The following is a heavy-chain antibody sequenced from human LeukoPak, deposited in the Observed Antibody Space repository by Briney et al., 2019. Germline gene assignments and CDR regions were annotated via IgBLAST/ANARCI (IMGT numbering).Heavy chain of an antibody. V-gene: IGHV1-2*02. J-gene: IGHJ5*02. CDR3: ARGGGSYYWFDP. D-gene: IGHD1-26*01. Sequence: ASVTVSCKASGYTFTGYYMHWVRQAPGQGLEWMGWINPNSGGTNYAQKFQGRVTMTRDTSISTAYMDLSRLTSDDTAVYYCARGGGSYYWFDPWGQGTLVTVSS. CDR1: GYTFTGYY. CDR2: INPNSGGT.